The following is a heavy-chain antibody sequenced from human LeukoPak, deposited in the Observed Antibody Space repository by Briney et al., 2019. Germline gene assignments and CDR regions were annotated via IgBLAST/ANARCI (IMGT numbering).Heavy chain of an antibody. CDR1: GFTFSSYA. V-gene: IGHV3-30-3*01. J-gene: IGHJ4*02. Sequence: PGGSLRLSCAASGFTFSSYAMHWVRQAPGKGLEWVAVISYDGSNKYYADSVKGRFTISRDNSKNTLYLQMNSLRAEDTAVYYCARVVGEYDILTGLDYWGQGTLVTVSS. CDR3: ARVVGEYDILTGLDY. CDR2: ISYDGSNK. D-gene: IGHD3-9*01.